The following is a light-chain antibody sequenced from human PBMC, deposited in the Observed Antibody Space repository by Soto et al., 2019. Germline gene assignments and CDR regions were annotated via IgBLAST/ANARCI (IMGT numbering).Light chain of an antibody. CDR2: DAS. J-gene: IGKJ1*01. V-gene: IGKV1-5*01. CDR3: QQYNSMGT. CDR1: QSISSW. Sequence: DIQMTQSPSTLSASVGDRVTITCRASQSISSWLAWYQQKPGKAPKLLIYDASSLESGVPSRFSGSGSGTEFTLTISSLQPDDFATYYCQQYNSMGTFGQGNKVDIK.